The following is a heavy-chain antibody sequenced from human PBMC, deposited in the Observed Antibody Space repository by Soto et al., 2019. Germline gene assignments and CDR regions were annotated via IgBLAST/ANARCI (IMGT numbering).Heavy chain of an antibody. Sequence: QVQLVESGGGVVQPGRSLRLSCAASGFTFSSYGMHWVRQAPGKGLEWVAVISYDGSNKYYADSVKGRFTISRDNSKNTLDLQMNSLRAEDTAVYYCAKYQGIAAAGYYYGMDVWGQGTTVTVSS. D-gene: IGHD6-13*01. CDR1: GFTFSSYG. J-gene: IGHJ6*02. CDR3: AKYQGIAAAGYYYGMDV. CDR2: ISYDGSNK. V-gene: IGHV3-30*18.